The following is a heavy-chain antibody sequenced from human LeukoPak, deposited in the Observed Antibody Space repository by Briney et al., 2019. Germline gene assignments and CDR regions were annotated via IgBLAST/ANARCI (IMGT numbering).Heavy chain of an antibody. J-gene: IGHJ4*02. CDR1: GFTFSSYA. D-gene: IGHD3-3*01. V-gene: IGHV3-23*01. CDR2: ISGSGGSS. CDR3: AKSTIFGVVIY. Sequence: GGSLRLSCAAFGFTFSSYAMSWVRQAPGKGLEWVSAISGSGGSSYYADSVKGRFTISRDNSKNTLYLQMNSLRAEDTAVYYCAKSTIFGVVIYWGQGTLVTVSS.